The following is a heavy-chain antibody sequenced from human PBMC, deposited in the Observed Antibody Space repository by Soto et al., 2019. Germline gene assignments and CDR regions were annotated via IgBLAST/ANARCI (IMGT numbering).Heavy chain of an antibody. CDR1: GGTFSTYA. Sequence: QVQLVQSGAEVKKPGSSVKVSCKASGGTFSTYAISWVRQAPGQGLEWMGGIIPIFGTADYAQKFQGRVTITADESXXTAYMELSSLRSQDTAVYYCARHPGRPYYSYGMDVWGQGTTVTVSS. CDR3: ARHPGRPYYSYGMDV. J-gene: IGHJ6*02. V-gene: IGHV1-69*12. CDR2: IIPIFGTA. D-gene: IGHD2-15*01.